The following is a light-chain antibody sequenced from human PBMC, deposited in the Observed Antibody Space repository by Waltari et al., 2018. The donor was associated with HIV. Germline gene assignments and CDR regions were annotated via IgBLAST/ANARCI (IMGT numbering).Light chain of an antibody. V-gene: IGLV2-14*01. CDR1: SSDVGDYNF. CDR3: SSFAAGGTQV. Sequence: QSALTQPASVSGSPGQSITISCSGTSSDVGDYNFVSWYQLHPGKAPQLLIFEVNNRPSGVSIRFSGSKSGNTASLTISGLQTEDEADYYCSSFAAGGTQVFGTGTKVTV. J-gene: IGLJ1*01. CDR2: EVN.